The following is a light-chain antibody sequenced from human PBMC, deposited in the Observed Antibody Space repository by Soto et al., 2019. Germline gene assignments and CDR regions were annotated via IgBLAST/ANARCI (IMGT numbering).Light chain of an antibody. CDR1: QSLSNNF. V-gene: IGKV3-20*01. Sequence: DIVLTQSPGTLSLSPGDRAALSCGASQSLSNNFLAWYQQKPGQAHRLLISGASSRATGIPDRFSGSGSGTDFTLTITRVEPEDFAVYYCQQYGSSPLTFGGGTKVDIK. CDR3: QQYGSSPLT. J-gene: IGKJ4*01. CDR2: GAS.